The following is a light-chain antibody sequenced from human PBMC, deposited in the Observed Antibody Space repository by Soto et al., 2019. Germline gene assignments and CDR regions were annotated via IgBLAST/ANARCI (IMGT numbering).Light chain of an antibody. CDR3: SSYIPSNVDWV. V-gene: IGLV1-44*01. Sequence: QSVLTQPPSASGTPGQRVTISCSGSSSNIGSNTVNWYQLLPGTAPKVLIYSNTGRPSGVPHRFSGSRTGTSASLAISGLQSEDEADYYCSSYIPSNVDWVFGGGTKLTVL. CDR2: SNT. J-gene: IGLJ3*02. CDR1: SSNIGSNT.